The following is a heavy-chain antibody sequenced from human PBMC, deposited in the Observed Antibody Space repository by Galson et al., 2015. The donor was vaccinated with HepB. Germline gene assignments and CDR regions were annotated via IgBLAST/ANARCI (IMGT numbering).Heavy chain of an antibody. CDR2: IGGSGAAT. J-gene: IGHJ5*02. CDR1: GFTFSSNA. CDR3: AKGSCGVDCYRWFDP. D-gene: IGHD2-21*01. V-gene: IGHV3-23*01. Sequence: SLRLSCAASGFTFSSNAMSWVRQAPGKGLEWVSAIGGSGAATYYADSVKGRFTISRDNSKNTLNLQMDSLRAEDTAVYYCAKGSCGVDCYRWFDPWGQGTLVTVSS.